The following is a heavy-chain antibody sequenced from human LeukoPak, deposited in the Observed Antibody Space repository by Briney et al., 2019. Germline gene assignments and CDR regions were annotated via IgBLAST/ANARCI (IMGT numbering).Heavy chain of an antibody. J-gene: IGHJ4*02. CDR1: GFTFSDYY. V-gene: IGHV3-11*04. D-gene: IGHD4-23*01. CDR2: ISSSGSTI. Sequence: GGSLRLSCAASGFTFSDYYMSWIRQAPGKGLEWVSYISSSGSTIYYADSVKGRFTISRDNAKNSLYLQMNSLRAEDTAVYYCARDISGLRWYPEDFDYWGQGTLVTVSS. CDR3: ARDISGLRWYPEDFDY.